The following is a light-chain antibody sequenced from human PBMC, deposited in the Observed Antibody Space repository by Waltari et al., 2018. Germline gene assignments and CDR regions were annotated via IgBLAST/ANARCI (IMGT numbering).Light chain of an antibody. V-gene: IGKV1-9*01. CDR2: AAS. Sequence: IQLTQSPSSLSASVGDRVTITCRASQGISSYLAWYQQKPGKVPKLLIYAASTLQSGVPSRFSGSGSGTDFTLTISSLQPEDFATYYCQQLNSYAFTFGPGTKVDIK. J-gene: IGKJ3*01. CDR3: QQLNSYAFT. CDR1: QGISSY.